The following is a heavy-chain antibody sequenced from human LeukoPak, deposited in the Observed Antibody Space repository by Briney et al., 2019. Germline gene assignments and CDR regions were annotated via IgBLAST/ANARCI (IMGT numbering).Heavy chain of an antibody. CDR2: IYHPGST. Sequence: SETLSLTCSVSGASINSYYWSWIRQPPGRGLEWIGYIYHPGSTNYNSSFRSRVTISVDTSKNQVSLRLSSVTTADTAVYYCARGGYYYDSRNYPSFGGLNFAYWGQGSLITVSS. J-gene: IGHJ4*02. CDR3: ARGGYYYDSRNYPSFGGLNFAY. CDR1: GASINSYY. D-gene: IGHD3-22*01. V-gene: IGHV4-59*01.